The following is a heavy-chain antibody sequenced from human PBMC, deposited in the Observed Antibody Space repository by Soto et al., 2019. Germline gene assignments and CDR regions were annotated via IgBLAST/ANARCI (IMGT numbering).Heavy chain of an antibody. D-gene: IGHD4-17*01. V-gene: IGHV3-48*02. CDR2: ISSSSNTI. J-gene: IGHJ2*01. Sequence: EVQLVESGGGLVQPGGSLRLSCAASGFTFSSYTMNWVRQAPGKGLEWVSYISSSSNTIYYADSVKGRFTISRDNAKNSLYLQVESLRDEDTAVYYCARGTTVVTLGWYLDLWGRGTLVTVSS. CDR3: ARGTTVVTLGWYLDL. CDR1: GFTFSSYT.